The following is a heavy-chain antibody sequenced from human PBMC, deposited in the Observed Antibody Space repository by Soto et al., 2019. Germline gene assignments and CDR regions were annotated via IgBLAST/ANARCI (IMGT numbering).Heavy chain of an antibody. V-gene: IGHV1-2*02. J-gene: IGHJ4*02. CDR1: GYTFTGYY. CDR3: ARDRDYYDSSGYDY. Sequence: ASVKVSCKASGYTFTGYYMHWVRQAPGQGLEWMGWTNPNSGGTNYAQKFQGRVTMTRDTSISTAYMELSRLRSDDTAVYYCARDRDYYDSSGYDYWGQGTLVTVSS. CDR2: TNPNSGGT. D-gene: IGHD3-22*01.